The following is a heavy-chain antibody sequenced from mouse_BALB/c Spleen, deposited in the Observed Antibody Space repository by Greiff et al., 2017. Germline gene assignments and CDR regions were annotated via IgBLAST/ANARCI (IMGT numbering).Heavy chain of an antibody. D-gene: IGHD4-1*01. CDR1: GYTFTSYW. CDR2: IYPGDGDT. V-gene: IGHV1-87*01. J-gene: IGHJ2*01. CDR3: ARSGTGTRYFDY. Sequence: VQLQQSGAELARPGASVKLSCKASGYTFTSYWMQWVKQRPGQGLEWIGAIYPGDGDTRYTQKFKGKATLTADKSSSTAYMQLSSLASEDSAVYYCARSGTGTRYFDYWGQGTTLTVSS.